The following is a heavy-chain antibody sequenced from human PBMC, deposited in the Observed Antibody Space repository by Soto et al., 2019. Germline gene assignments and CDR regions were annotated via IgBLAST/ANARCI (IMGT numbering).Heavy chain of an antibody. D-gene: IGHD3-3*01. CDR1: GYTLTELS. CDR2: FDPEDGET. J-gene: IGHJ6*03. Sequence: ASVKVSCKVSGYTLTELSMHWVRQAPGKGLEWMGGFDPEDGETIYAQKFQGRVTMTEDTSTDTAYMELSSLRSEDTAVYYCARGPREYDFWSGYYPDYYYMDVWGKGTTVTVSS. CDR3: ARGPREYDFWSGYYPDYYYMDV. V-gene: IGHV1-24*01.